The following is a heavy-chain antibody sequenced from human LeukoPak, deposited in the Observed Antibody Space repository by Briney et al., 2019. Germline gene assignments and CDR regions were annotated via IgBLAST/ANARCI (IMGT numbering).Heavy chain of an antibody. CDR1: GYTCTSYW. CDR2: IYPGDSDT. Sequence: KPGESLKISCKGSGYTCTSYWIGWVRQMPGKGLEWMGIIYPGDSDTRYSPSFQGQVTISADKSISTAYLQWSSLKASDTAMYYCAKSPSAAVPDAFDIWGQGTMVTVSS. CDR3: AKSPSAAVPDAFDI. V-gene: IGHV5-51*01. D-gene: IGHD6-13*01. J-gene: IGHJ3*02.